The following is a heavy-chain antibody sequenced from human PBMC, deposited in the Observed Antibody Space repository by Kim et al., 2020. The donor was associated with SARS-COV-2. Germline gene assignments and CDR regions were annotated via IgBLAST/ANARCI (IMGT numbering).Heavy chain of an antibody. CDR3: ARDMIEVWLSFDY. V-gene: IGHV6-1*01. Sequence: DYAVSVKSRIPINPATSKNQFSLQLNAVTPEDTAVYYCARDMIEVWLSFDYWGQGTLVTVSS. J-gene: IGHJ4*02. D-gene: IGHD3-22*01.